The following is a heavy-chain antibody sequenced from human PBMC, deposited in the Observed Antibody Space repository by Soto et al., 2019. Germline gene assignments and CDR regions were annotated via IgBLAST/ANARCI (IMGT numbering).Heavy chain of an antibody. CDR3: ARTSTVTSSVGY. D-gene: IGHD4-17*01. Sequence: PGESLKISCKGSGYSFTSYWFGWVRQLPAQGLEWMGIIYSDDSDTRYSPSFQGQVTISADKSISTAYLQWSSLKAADTAMYYCARTSTVTSSVGYWGQGTLVTVSS. CDR1: GYSFTSYW. J-gene: IGHJ4*02. CDR2: IYSDDSDT. V-gene: IGHV5-51*01.